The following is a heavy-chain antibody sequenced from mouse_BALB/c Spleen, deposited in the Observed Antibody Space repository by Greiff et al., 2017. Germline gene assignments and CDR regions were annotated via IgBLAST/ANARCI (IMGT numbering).Heavy chain of an antibody. J-gene: IGHJ3*01. CDR2: ILPGSGST. Sequence: VQLVESGAELMKPGASVKISCKATGYTFSSYWIEWVKQRPGHGLEWIGEILPGSGSTNYNEKFKGKATFTADTSSNTAYMQLSSLTSEDSAVYYCARGDSSGYVAWFAYWGQGTLVTVSA. CDR1: GYTFSSYW. V-gene: IGHV1-9*01. CDR3: ARGDSSGYVAWFAY. D-gene: IGHD3-2*01.